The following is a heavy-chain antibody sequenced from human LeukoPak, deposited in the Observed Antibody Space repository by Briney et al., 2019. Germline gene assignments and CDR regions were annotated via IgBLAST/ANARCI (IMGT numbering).Heavy chain of an antibody. J-gene: IGHJ4*02. V-gene: IGHV4-39*07. Sequence: SETLSLTCTVSGDSISSSSHYWGWIRQPPGKGLEWIGSVHYSGSSYYNPSLKSRVTMSVDTSKNQFSLKLSSVTAADTAVYSWARPHSSSRMRADYWGREPRVTVP. CDR1: GDSISSSSHY. CDR2: VHYSGSS. CDR3: ARPHSSSRMRADY. D-gene: IGHD6-13*01.